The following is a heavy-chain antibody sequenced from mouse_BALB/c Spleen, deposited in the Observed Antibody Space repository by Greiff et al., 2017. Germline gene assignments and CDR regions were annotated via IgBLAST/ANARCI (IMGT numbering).Heavy chain of an antibody. Sequence: EVQLQESGGGLVKPGGSLKLSCAASGFAFSSYDMSWVRQTPEKRLEWVAYISSGGGSTYYPDTVKGRFTISRDNAKNTLYLQMSSLKSEDTAMYYCARRGDGSSYWYFDVWGAGTTVTVSS. CDR1: GFAFSSYD. V-gene: IGHV5-12-1*01. CDR3: ARRGDGSSYWYFDV. J-gene: IGHJ1*01. CDR2: ISSGGGST. D-gene: IGHD1-1*01.